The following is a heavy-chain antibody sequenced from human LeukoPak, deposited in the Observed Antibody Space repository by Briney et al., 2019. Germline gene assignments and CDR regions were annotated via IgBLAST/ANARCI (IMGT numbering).Heavy chain of an antibody. CDR1: GFTFSSYA. J-gene: IGHJ4*02. Sequence: GGSLGLSCAASGFTFSSYAMHWVRQAPGKGLEYVSAISSNGGSTYYANSVKGRFTISRDNSKNTLYLQMGSLRAEDMAVYYCARTISGYLHGYYFDYWGQGTLVTVSS. CDR3: ARTISGYLHGYYFDY. D-gene: IGHD3-22*01. CDR2: ISSNGGST. V-gene: IGHV3-64*01.